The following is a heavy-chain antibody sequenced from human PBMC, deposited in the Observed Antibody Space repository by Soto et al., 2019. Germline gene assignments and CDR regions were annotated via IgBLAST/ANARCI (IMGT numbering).Heavy chain of an antibody. V-gene: IGHV3-64*01. D-gene: IGHD6-6*01. CDR2: ISSNGVGT. Sequence: EVQLAESGGGLAQPGGSLRLSCAASGFTLSGYAMDWVRQAPGKGLEYVSGISSNGVGTYYANSVQGRFTISRDNSKNTGYLQMGSLSPEDMAVYYCARRARPDFYYLDVWGKGTTVTVSS. CDR1: GFTLSGYA. CDR3: ARRARPDFYYLDV. J-gene: IGHJ6*03.